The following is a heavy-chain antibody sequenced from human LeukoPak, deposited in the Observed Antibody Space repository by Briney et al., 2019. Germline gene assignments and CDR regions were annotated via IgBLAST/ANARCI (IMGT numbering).Heavy chain of an antibody. CDR2: IDHSGST. J-gene: IGHJ3*02. CDR3: AKPNGSALVDI. CDR1: GGSISSSNW. V-gene: IGHV4-4*02. D-gene: IGHD3-10*01. Sequence: AGTLALTCPVSGGSISSSNWGRWVRQPPGKGLEWIGEIDHSGSTNYKPSLKSRVTISVDKSKNQFSLKLSSVTPADTAVYYCAKPNGSALVDIWGQGTMVTVSS.